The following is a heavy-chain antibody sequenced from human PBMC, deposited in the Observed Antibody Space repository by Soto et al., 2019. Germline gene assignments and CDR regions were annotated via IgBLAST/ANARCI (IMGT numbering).Heavy chain of an antibody. Sequence: QVQLVESGGGVVQPGRSLRLSCAGSGFTFSSYAMHCVRQAPGKGLEWVAVISYDGSNKYYADSVKGRFTISRDNSKNTLYLQMNSLRAEDTAVYYCAGVRGVTNWFDPWGQGTLVTVSS. V-gene: IGHV3-30-3*01. D-gene: IGHD3-10*01. J-gene: IGHJ5*02. CDR3: AGVRGVTNWFDP. CDR2: ISYDGSNK. CDR1: GFTFSSYA.